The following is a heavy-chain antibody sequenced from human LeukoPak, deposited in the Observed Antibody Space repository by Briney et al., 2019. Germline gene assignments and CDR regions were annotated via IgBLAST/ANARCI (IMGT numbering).Heavy chain of an antibody. CDR2: ISGSGGST. J-gene: IGHJ5*02. V-gene: IGHV3-23*01. CDR3: AKATQQLVHFT. D-gene: IGHD6-13*01. Sequence: GGSLRLSCAASGFTFSSYAMSWGRQAPGKGVEWVSAISGSGGSTYYADSEKGRFTISRDNSKNTLYLQMNSLRAEDTAVYYWAKATQQLVHFTWGQGTLVTVSS. CDR1: GFTFSSYA.